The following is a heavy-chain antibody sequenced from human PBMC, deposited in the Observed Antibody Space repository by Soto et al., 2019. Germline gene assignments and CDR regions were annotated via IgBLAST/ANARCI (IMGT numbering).Heavy chain of an antibody. CDR3: ARSGAYCTSITCLFDSF. J-gene: IGHJ1*01. Sequence: QAQLVQSGAEVKKPGASVKVSCRASGYTFSSYGYAWVRQAPGQGLEWMGWISAYNGDTNYAQKFQARVTLTTDTSTTTAYMELRNLGSVDTAVYYCARSGAYCTSITCLFDSFWGLGTLVTVSS. CDR2: ISAYNGDT. D-gene: IGHD2-8*01. CDR1: GYTFSSYG. V-gene: IGHV1-18*01.